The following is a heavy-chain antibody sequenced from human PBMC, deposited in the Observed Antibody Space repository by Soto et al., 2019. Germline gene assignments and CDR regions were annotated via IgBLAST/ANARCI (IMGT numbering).Heavy chain of an antibody. Sequence: GSLILSCPAPGFTFSTYSMNWARQAPGKGLEWVAYISFRSSTIFYADSVRVRFTISRDNAKNSLYLQMNTLRDEDTAVYYCARDNGMAGSFDPWGQGTLVTVSS. CDR1: GFTFSTYS. D-gene: IGHD2-8*01. J-gene: IGHJ5*02. CDR2: ISFRSSTI. CDR3: ARDNGMAGSFDP. V-gene: IGHV3-48*02.